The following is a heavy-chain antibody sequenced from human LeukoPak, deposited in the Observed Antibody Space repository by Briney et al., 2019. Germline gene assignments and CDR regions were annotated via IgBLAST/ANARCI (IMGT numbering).Heavy chain of an antibody. D-gene: IGHD5-18*01. V-gene: IGHV4-4*02. Sequence: SETLSLTCAVSGGSISSSNWWSWVRQPPGKGLEWIGEIYHSGSTNYNPSLKSRVTISVDKSKNQFSLKLSSVTAADTAVYYCARQVTSPSGYYYMDVWGKGTTVTVSS. CDR2: IYHSGST. CDR1: GGSISSSNW. J-gene: IGHJ6*03. CDR3: ARQVTSPSGYYYMDV.